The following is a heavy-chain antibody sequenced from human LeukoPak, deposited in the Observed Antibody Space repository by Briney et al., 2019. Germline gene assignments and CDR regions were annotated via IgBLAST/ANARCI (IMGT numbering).Heavy chain of an antibody. J-gene: IGHJ4*02. Sequence: SGPTLVGPTQTLPLACTFSGFSLSTTGEGVGWIRQPPGKAPEWLAVIYWNGDNYYSPSLKSRLTITKDASKNHVVLTLTNMVPVDTATYYCAHTIYANGGPYHFDYWGQGTLVTVSS. CDR3: AHTIYANGGPYHFDY. CDR2: IYWNGDN. CDR1: GFSLSTTGEG. V-gene: IGHV2-5*01. D-gene: IGHD2/OR15-2a*01.